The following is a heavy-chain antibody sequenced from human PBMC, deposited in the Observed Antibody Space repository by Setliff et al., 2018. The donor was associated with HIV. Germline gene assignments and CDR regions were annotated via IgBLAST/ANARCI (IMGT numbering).Heavy chain of an antibody. CDR3: AKDRYTWNYGKNYMDV. Sequence: SETLSLTCTVSGGSISSSSYYWGWIRQPPGKGLEWIGEIDHSGNTNYNPSLKSRVTISVDTSKNHFSLKLSSVTAADTAVYYCAKDRYTWNYGKNYMDVWGKGTTVTVSS. J-gene: IGHJ6*03. CDR2: IDHSGNT. V-gene: IGHV4-39*02. D-gene: IGHD1-7*01. CDR1: GGSISSSSYY.